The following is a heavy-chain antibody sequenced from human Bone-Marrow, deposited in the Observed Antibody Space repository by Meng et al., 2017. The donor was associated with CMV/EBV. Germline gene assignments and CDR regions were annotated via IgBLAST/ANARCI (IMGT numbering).Heavy chain of an antibody. CDR3: ARLPYRSGPYYFDY. V-gene: IGHV4-34*01. CDR2: INHSGST. D-gene: IGHD6-19*01. J-gene: IGHJ4*02. CDR1: GGSFSGYY. Sequence: SETLSLTFAVYGGSFSGYYWSWIRQPPGKGLEWIGEINHSGSTNYNPSLKSRVTISVDTSKNQFSLKLSSVTAADTAVYYCARLPYRSGPYYFDYWGQGTLVTVSS.